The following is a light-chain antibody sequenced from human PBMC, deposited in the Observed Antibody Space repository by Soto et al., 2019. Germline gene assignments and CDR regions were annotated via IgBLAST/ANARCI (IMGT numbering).Light chain of an antibody. CDR2: EVT. V-gene: IGLV2-14*01. Sequence: QSALTQPASVSGSPGQSISISCTGTSSDVGGYNYVSWYQQHPVKAPKLIIYEVTNRPPGVSNRFSGSKSGNTASLTISGLQAEDEADYYCISYRSGTTLVFGGGTKLTVL. J-gene: IGLJ3*02. CDR3: ISYRSGTTLV. CDR1: SSDVGGYNY.